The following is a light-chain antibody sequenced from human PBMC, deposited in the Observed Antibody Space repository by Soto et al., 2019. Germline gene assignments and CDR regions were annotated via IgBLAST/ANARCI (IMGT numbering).Light chain of an antibody. CDR2: DAS. CDR3: QQYNSYWT. Sequence: DIQMTQSPSTVSASLGDSVTIXXRASQSISSWLAWYQQKPGKAPELLIYDASSLESGVPSRFSGSGSGTEFTLTISSLQPDDFATYYCQQYNSYWTFGQGTKVDIK. J-gene: IGKJ1*01. V-gene: IGKV1-5*01. CDR1: QSISSW.